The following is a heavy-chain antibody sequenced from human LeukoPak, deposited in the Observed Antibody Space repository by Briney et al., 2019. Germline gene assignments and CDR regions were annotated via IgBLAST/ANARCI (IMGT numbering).Heavy chain of an antibody. CDR1: GFTFSSYS. J-gene: IGHJ4*02. Sequence: GGSLRLSCAASGFTFSSYSMNWVRQAPGKGLEWVSSISSSSSYIYYADSVKGRFTISRDNAKNSLYLQMNSLRAEDTAVYYCAREGGRVYGDTYDYWGQGTLVTVSS. V-gene: IGHV3-21*01. CDR3: AREGGRVYGDTYDY. CDR2: ISSSSSYI. D-gene: IGHD4-17*01.